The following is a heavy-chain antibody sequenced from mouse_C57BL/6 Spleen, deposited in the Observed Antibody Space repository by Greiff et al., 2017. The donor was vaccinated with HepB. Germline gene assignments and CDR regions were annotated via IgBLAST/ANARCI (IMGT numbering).Heavy chain of an antibody. V-gene: IGHV5-6*02. Sequence: EVKVVESGGDLVKPGGSLKLSCAASGFTFSSYGMSWVRQTPDKRLEWVATISSGGSYTYYPDSVKGRFTISRDNAKNTLYLQMSSLKSEDTAMYYCARRRTAQAPWFAYWGQGTLVTVSA. CDR2: ISSGGSYT. J-gene: IGHJ3*01. D-gene: IGHD3-2*02. CDR3: ARRRTAQAPWFAY. CDR1: GFTFSSYG.